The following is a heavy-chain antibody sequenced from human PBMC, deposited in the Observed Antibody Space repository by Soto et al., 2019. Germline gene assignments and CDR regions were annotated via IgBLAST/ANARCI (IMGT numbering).Heavy chain of an antibody. V-gene: IGHV1-3*01. J-gene: IGHJ6*03. CDR3: ARVAVLAHDYYYYYMDV. Sequence: VASVKVSCKASGYTFTSYAMHWVRQAPGQRLEWMGWINAGNGNTKYSQKFQGRVTITRDTSASTAYMELSSLRSEDTAVYYCARVAVLAHDYYYYYMDVWGKGTTLTVSS. CDR1: GYTFTSYA. D-gene: IGHD6-19*01. CDR2: INAGNGNT.